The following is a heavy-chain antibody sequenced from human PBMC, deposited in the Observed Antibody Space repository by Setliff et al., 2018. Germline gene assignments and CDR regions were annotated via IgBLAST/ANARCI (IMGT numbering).Heavy chain of an antibody. J-gene: IGHJ6*03. CDR3: ARHKSNGSGSYPSLYMDV. CDR1: GGSISSGNYY. Sequence: PSETLSLTCRVSGGSISSGNYYWGLIRQPPGKGPEWVATIYYSGSTYSNPSLKSRLIISVDAPDNQFSVKLSSVTAADTAVYYCARHKSNGSGSYPSLYMDVWGKGIMVTVSS. CDR2: IYYSGST. V-gene: IGHV4-39*01. D-gene: IGHD3-10*01.